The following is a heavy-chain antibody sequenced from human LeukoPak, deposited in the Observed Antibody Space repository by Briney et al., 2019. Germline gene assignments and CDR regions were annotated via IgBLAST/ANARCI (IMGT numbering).Heavy chain of an antibody. CDR2: IYYSGGT. J-gene: IGHJ3*02. Sequence: SETLSLTCTVSGGSISTSSYYWGWIRQPPGRGLEWIGSIYYSGGTYYKSSLKSRVTISVDTSKNQFSLKLSSVAAADTAIYYCARGPRLANAFDIWAKGQWSPSLQ. CDR1: GGSISTSSYY. D-gene: IGHD3-3*02. V-gene: IGHV4-39*01. CDR3: ARGPRLANAFDI.